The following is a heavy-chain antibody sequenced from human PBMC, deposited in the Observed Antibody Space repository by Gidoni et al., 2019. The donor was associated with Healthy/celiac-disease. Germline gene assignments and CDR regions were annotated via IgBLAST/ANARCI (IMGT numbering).Heavy chain of an antibody. V-gene: IGHV3-23*01. CDR2: ISGSGGST. CDR1: TFSSYA. J-gene: IGHJ6*02. Sequence: TFSSYAMSWVRQAPGKGLEWVSAISGSGGSTYYADSVKGRFTISRDNSKNTLYLQMNSLRAEDTAVYYCAKDRYCSSTSCPNVAYYYGMDVWGQGTTVTVSS. D-gene: IGHD2-2*01. CDR3: AKDRYCSSTSCPNVAYYYGMDV.